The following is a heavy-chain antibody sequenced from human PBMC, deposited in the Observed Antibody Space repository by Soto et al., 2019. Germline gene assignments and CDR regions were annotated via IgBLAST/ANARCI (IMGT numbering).Heavy chain of an antibody. CDR2: ISAYNGNT. V-gene: IGHV1-18*01. D-gene: IGHD6-13*01. J-gene: IGHJ4*02. CDR3: EMSIAAAVDFDY. Sequence: QVQLVQSGAEVKKPGASVKVSCKASGYTFTSYGISWVRQAPGQGLEWMGWISAYNGNTNYAQKLQGRLTMTTDTSTRTASMELRSPRSDDTPVYYSEMSIAAAVDFDYLGQGTLVTLSS. CDR1: GYTFTSYG.